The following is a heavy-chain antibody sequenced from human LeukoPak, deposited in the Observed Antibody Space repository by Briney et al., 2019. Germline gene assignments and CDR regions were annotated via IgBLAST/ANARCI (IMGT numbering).Heavy chain of an antibody. J-gene: IGHJ4*02. CDR2: IYYSGST. D-gene: IGHD3-22*01. Sequence: SQTLSLTCTVSGGSISSGGYYWSWIRQHPGKGLEWIGYIYYSGSTYYNPSLKSRVTISVDTSKNQFSLKLSSVTAADTAVYYCARSPSRYYYDSSGYYGSQYYFDYWGQGTLVTVSS. CDR3: ARSPSRYYYDSSGYYGSQYYFDY. V-gene: IGHV4-31*03. CDR1: GGSISSGGYY.